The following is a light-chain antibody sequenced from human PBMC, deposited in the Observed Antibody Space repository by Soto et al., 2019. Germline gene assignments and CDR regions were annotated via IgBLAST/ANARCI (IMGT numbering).Light chain of an antibody. CDR3: QQYASSPTYT. Sequence: EIVLTQSPGTLSLSPGERATLSCRASQSVSSSYLAWYQQKPGQAPRLLIYGASSRATGIPDRFSGSGSGTDFTLTISRLEPEDFAVYYCQQYASSPTYTLGQGSKLQIK. V-gene: IGKV3-20*01. CDR1: QSVSSSY. CDR2: GAS. J-gene: IGKJ2*01.